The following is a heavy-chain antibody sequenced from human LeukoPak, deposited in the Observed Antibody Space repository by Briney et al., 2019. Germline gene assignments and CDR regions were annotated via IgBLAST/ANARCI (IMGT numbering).Heavy chain of an antibody. Sequence: SETLSLTCTVSGGSISTYYWSWTRQPPGKGLEWIGYIYYTGSTSYNPSLKSRVTMSLDASKNQFSLKLSSVTAADTAVYYCASGSGGRLNYWGQGTLVTVSS. D-gene: IGHD2-15*01. CDR3: ASGSGGRLNY. CDR1: GGSISTYY. J-gene: IGHJ4*02. CDR2: IYYTGST. V-gene: IGHV4-59*01.